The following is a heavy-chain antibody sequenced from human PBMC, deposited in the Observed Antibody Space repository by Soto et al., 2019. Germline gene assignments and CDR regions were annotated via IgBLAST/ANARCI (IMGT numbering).Heavy chain of an antibody. V-gene: IGHV5-51*01. CDR1: GYSFTSYW. D-gene: IGHD3-22*01. Sequence: GESLKISCKGSGYSFTSYWIGWVRQMPGKGLEWLVIIYPVDSDTSYSPSFQGQVTISADKSISTAYLQWSSLKASDTAMYYCARRLTHYYDSSGYRRGAFDIWGQGTMVTVSS. CDR3: ARRLTHYYDSSGYRRGAFDI. J-gene: IGHJ3*02. CDR2: IYPVDSDT.